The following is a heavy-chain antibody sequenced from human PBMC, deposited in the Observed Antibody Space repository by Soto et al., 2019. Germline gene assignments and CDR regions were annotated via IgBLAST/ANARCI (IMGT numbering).Heavy chain of an antibody. CDR2: IFDIGST. D-gene: IGHD2-8*01. CDR1: GGSISGGVHS. V-gene: IGHV4-30-4*01. CDR3: AREIMPLTNDWYFDL. Sequence: QVQLQESGPGLVKPSETLSLTCTVSGGSISGGVHSWSWIRQPPGKCLECIGHIFDIGSTYYNPSLKSRLTISVDTSKNQFSLRLSSVTAADTAVYYCAREIMPLTNDWYFDLWGRGTLVTVSS. J-gene: IGHJ2*01.